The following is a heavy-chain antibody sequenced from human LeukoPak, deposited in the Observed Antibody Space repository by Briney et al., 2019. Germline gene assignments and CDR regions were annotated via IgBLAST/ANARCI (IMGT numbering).Heavy chain of an antibody. J-gene: IGHJ4*02. CDR3: AREPANSRAAHFDY. D-gene: IGHD2/OR15-2a*01. V-gene: IGHV1-69*05. CDR2: IIPIFGTA. Sequence: SVKVSCKASVGTFSSYAISWVRQAPGQGLGWMGGIIPIFGTANSAQKFQGRVTITTDESTSTAYMELSSLRSEDTAVYYCAREPANSRAAHFDYWGQGTLVTVSS. CDR1: VGTFSSYA.